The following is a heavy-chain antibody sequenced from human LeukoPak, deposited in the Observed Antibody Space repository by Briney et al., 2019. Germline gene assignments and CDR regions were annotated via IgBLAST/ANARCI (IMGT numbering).Heavy chain of an antibody. CDR2: ISAYNGNT. D-gene: IGHD1-7*01. J-gene: IGHJ5*02. CDR1: GYTFTSYG. V-gene: IGHV1-18*01. CDR3: ARGRLSTGTMFDP. Sequence: GASVRVSCKASGYTFTSYGISWLRRAPGQGLEWMGWISAYNGNTNYAQKLQGRVTMTTDTSTSTAYMDLRSLRSDDTAVYYCARGRLSTGTMFDPWGQGTLVTVSS.